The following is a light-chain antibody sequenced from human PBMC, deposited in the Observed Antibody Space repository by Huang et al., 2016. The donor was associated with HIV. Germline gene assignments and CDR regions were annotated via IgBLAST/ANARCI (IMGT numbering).Light chain of an antibody. CDR3: QQRSNWPPT. V-gene: IGKV3-11*01. J-gene: IGKJ4*01. CDR1: QSVSSY. Sequence: EIVLTQSPATLSLSPGERATLTCRASQSVSSYLDWYQQKPGQAPRLLIYDASNRATGIPARFSGSGSGTDFTLTISRLEPEDCAAYYCQQRSNWPPTFGGGTKVEIK. CDR2: DAS.